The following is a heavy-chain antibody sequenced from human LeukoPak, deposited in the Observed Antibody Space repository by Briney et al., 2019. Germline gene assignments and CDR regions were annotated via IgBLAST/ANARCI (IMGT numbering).Heavy chain of an antibody. D-gene: IGHD2-2*01. CDR2: IIPIFGTA. CDR1: GGTFSSYA. J-gene: IGHJ4*02. CDR3: ARGLCSSTSCSPFDY. Sequence: ASVKVSCKASGGTFSSYAISWVRQAPGQGLEWMGGIIPIFGTANYAQKFQGRVTITADESTSTAYMELSSLRSEDTAVYYCARGLCSSTSCSPFDYWGQGTLVTVSS. V-gene: IGHV1-69*13.